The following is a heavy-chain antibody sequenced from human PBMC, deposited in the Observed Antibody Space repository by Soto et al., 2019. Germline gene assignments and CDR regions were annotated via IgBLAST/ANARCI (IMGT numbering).Heavy chain of an antibody. Sequence: QVQLVQSGAEVKKPGSSVKVSCKASGGTFSSYTISWVRQAPGQGLEWMGRIIPILGIANYAQKFQGRVTITADKCTSTGYMELSSLRSEDTAVYYCARDRDCSGGSCYFDYWGQGTLVTVSS. V-gene: IGHV1-69*08. J-gene: IGHJ4*02. D-gene: IGHD2-15*01. CDR2: IIPILGIA. CDR1: GGTFSSYT. CDR3: ARDRDCSGGSCYFDY.